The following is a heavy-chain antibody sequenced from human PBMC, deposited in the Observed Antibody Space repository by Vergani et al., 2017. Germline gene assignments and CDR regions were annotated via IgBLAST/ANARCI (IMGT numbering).Heavy chain of an antibody. CDR2: ISGSGGST. Sequence: EVQLLESGGGLVQPGGSLRLYCAASGFTFSSYAMSWVRQAPGKGLEWVSAISGSGGSTYYADSVKGRFTISRDNSKNTLYLQMNSLRAEDTAVYYCAKDIYSGYDYMDVWGKGTTVTVSS. V-gene: IGHV3-23*01. CDR1: GFTFSSYA. CDR3: AKDIYSGYDYMDV. D-gene: IGHD5-12*01. J-gene: IGHJ6*03.